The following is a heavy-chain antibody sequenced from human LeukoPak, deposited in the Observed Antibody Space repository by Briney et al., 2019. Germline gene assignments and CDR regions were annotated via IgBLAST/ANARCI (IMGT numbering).Heavy chain of an antibody. Sequence: SETLSLTCTVSGGSMSDHYWRWIRQPPGKGLEYVGYIHYSGSTDFSPSLKSRVTISVDTSKTQSSLRLSSVTAADTAVYYCAKFGNYPVHVSYSYYYLDVWGKGTTVTVSS. CDR1: GGSMSDHY. CDR3: AKFGNYPVHVSYSYYYLDV. D-gene: IGHD1-7*01. V-gene: IGHV4-59*11. J-gene: IGHJ6*03. CDR2: IHYSGST.